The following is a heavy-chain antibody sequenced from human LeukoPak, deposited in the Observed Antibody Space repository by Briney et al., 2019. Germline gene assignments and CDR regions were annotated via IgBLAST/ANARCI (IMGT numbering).Heavy chain of an antibody. J-gene: IGHJ6*02. CDR2: IIGSVGRR. D-gene: IGHD3-9*01. Sequence: GGSLRLSCAAAAFTFSSPAISWVRQAAGKGLEWVSVIIGSVGRRYYADPEKGQFTISRDNCKNTLYLQINSLRAEETAVYYCAKDDILTGPIRDRYYYFGMDVWGQGTTVTVSS. CDR1: AFTFSSPA. CDR3: AKDDILTGPIRDRYYYFGMDV. V-gene: IGHV3-23*01.